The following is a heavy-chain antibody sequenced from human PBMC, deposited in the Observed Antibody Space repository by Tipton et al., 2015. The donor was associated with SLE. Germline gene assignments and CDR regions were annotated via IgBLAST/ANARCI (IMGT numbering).Heavy chain of an antibody. CDR2: IYSGGDT. D-gene: IGHD1-26*01. CDR1: VFYVSNNY. Sequence: GSLRLSCAASVFYVSNNYMTWVRQAPGKGLEWVSVIYSGGDTYYADSVKGRFTISRHNSENTLYLQMNSLRTEDTAVYFCARVGIAGTISNWIDPWGQGTLVTVSS. V-gene: IGHV3-53*04. CDR3: ARVGIAGTISNWIDP. J-gene: IGHJ5*02.